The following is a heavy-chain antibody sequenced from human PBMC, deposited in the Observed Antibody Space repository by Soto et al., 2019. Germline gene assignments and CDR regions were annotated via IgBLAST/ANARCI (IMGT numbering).Heavy chain of an antibody. CDR3: ARDQRYCISTSCYYYYGMDV. Sequence: GGSLRLSCAASGFTFSSYGMHWVRQAPGKGLEWVAVIWYDGSNKYYADSVKGRFTISRDNSKNTLYLQMNSLRAEDTAVYYCARDQRYCISTSCYYYYGMDVWGQGTTVTVSS. CDR1: GFTFSSYG. CDR2: IWYDGSNK. V-gene: IGHV3-33*01. D-gene: IGHD2-2*01. J-gene: IGHJ6*02.